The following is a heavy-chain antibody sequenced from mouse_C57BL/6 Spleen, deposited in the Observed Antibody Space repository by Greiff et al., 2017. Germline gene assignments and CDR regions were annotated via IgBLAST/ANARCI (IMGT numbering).Heavy chain of an antibody. J-gene: IGHJ2*01. Sequence: QVHVKQSGAELVRPGASVTLSCKASGYTFTDYEMHWVKQTPVHGLEWIGAIDPETGGTAYNQKFKGKAILTADKSSSTAYMELRLLTSEDSAVYYCTYGNYYFDYWGQGTTLTVSS. CDR2: IDPETGGT. D-gene: IGHD2-10*02. CDR3: TYGNYYFDY. CDR1: GYTFTDYE. V-gene: IGHV1-15*01.